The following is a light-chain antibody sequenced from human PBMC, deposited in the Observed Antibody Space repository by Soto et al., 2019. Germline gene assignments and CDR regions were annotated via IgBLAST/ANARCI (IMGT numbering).Light chain of an antibody. CDR1: QTISSW. V-gene: IGKV1-5*03. CDR2: KAS. Sequence: DIQMTQSPSTLSGTVGDRVTITCRASQTISSWLAWYQQKPGKAPKLLIYKASTLKSGVPSRFSGSGSGTDFTLTVSSLQPEDFATYFCQKLNAYPPWTFGQGTKVDIK. CDR3: QKLNAYPPWT. J-gene: IGKJ1*01.